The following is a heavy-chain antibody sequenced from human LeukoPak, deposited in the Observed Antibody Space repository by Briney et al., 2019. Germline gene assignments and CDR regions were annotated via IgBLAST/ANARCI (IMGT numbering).Heavy chain of an antibody. Sequence: PGGSLRLSCAASGNYWMHWVRQAPGKGLVWVSHINSDGSWTSYADSVKGRFTISKDNAKNTVYLQMNNPRAEDTAVYYCVSFYETYWGRGTLVTVS. CDR1: GNYW. J-gene: IGHJ4*02. CDR3: VSFYETY. V-gene: IGHV3-74*01. D-gene: IGHD2-2*01. CDR2: INSDGSWT.